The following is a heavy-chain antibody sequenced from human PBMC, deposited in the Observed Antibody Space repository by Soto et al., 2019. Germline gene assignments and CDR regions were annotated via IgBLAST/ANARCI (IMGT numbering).Heavy chain of an antibody. V-gene: IGHV4-59*01. CDR2: IYYSGST. D-gene: IGHD4-17*01. J-gene: IGHJ4*02. Sequence: SETLSLTCAVYGGSFSGYYWSWIRQPPGKGLEWIGYIYYSGSTNYNPSLKSRVTISVDTSKNQFSLKLSSVTAADTAVYYCARFGYGDYVLIDYWGQGTLVTVSS. CDR1: GGSFSGYY. CDR3: ARFGYGDYVLIDY.